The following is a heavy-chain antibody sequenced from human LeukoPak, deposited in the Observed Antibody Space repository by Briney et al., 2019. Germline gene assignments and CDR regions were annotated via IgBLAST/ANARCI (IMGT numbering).Heavy chain of an antibody. J-gene: IGHJ5*02. V-gene: IGHV3-23*01. Sequence: PGGSLRLSCVASGFTFNTYGMSWVRQAPGKGLEWVAAVSSTGSGTYYPDSLKGRFIISRDNSQNTVFLQMNSLRPEDTAFYFCAKDRPLLWFGPTDAWGQGILVTVSS. CDR2: VSSTGSGT. D-gene: IGHD3-10*01. CDR3: AKDRPLLWFGPTDA. CDR1: GFTFNTYG.